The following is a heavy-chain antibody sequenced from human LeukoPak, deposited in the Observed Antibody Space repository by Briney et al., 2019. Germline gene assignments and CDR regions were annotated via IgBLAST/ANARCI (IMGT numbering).Heavy chain of an antibody. CDR1: GFTFSSYA. CDR2: ISGSGGST. V-gene: IGHV3-23*01. CDR3: AKDDGGATWGYYFDY. J-gene: IGHJ4*02. D-gene: IGHD3-16*01. Sequence: QPGGSLRLSCAASGFTFSSYAMSWVRQAPGKGLEWVSAISGSGGSTYYADSVKGRFTISRDSSKNTLFLQMNSLRAEDTAVYYCAKDDGGATWGYYFDYWAQGTLVTVSS.